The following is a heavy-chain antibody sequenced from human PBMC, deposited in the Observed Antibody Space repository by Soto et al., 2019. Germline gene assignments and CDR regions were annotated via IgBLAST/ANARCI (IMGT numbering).Heavy chain of an antibody. CDR2: IYYSGDT. Sequence: PSETLSLSCTVSGGSINSGAHYWSWLRQHPGKGLEWSGYIYYSGDTQYNPSLKSRVAISLDASKNQFSLKLSSVTAADTAVYYFARGQRLCNWFDPWGQGTLVTVSS. V-gene: IGHV4-31*03. J-gene: IGHJ5*02. CDR3: ARGQRLCNWFDP. CDR1: GGSINSGAHY.